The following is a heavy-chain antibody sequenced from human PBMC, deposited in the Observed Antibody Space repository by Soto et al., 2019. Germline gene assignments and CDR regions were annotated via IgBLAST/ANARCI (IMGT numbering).Heavy chain of an antibody. V-gene: IGHV1-2*04. D-gene: IGHD2-2*01. J-gene: IGHJ6*02. CDR1: GYTFTGYY. CDR2: INPNSGGT. Sequence: GASVKVSCKASGYTFTGYYMHWVRQAPGQGLEWMGWINPNSGGTNYAQKFQGWVTMTRDTSISTAYMELSRLRSDDTAVYYCATSMPPEYYYYGMDVWGQGTTVTVSS. CDR3: ATSMPPEYYYYGMDV.